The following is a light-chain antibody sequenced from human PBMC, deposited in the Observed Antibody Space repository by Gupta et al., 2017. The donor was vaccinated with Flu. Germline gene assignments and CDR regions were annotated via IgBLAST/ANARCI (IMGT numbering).Light chain of an antibody. J-gene: IGLJ1*01. CDR1: DLGSAY. Sequence: SYELTQPPSVSVSPGQTGRLTCSGEDLGSAYVSWYQPKSGQAPVLVFYKDRKRPSGIPARFSGSNSGNIATLTIPGTQATDEVIYFCKAWVSKIYVFGSGTKVTVL. V-gene: IGLV3-1*01. CDR2: KDR. CDR3: KAWVSKIYV.